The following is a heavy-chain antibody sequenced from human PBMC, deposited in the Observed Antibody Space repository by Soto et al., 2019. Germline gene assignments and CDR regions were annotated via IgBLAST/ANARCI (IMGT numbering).Heavy chain of an antibody. V-gene: IGHV1-69*12. J-gene: IGHJ3*02. CDR2: IIPIFGTA. CDR3: AGGGRDYGEPGAFDI. CDR1: GGTFSSYA. D-gene: IGHD4-17*01. Sequence: QVQLVQSGAEVKKPGSSVKVSCKASGGTFSSYAISWVRQAPGQGLEWMGGIIPIFGTANYAQKFQGRVTISAEESTSTAYRELSSLRSEDTAVYYCAGGGRDYGEPGAFDIWGQGTMVTVSS.